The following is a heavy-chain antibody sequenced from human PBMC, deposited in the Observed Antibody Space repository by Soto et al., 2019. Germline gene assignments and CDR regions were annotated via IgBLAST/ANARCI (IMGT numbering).Heavy chain of an antibody. CDR1: GGSISSGGYY. CDR3: AREDILTGRRFDY. V-gene: IGHV4-31*03. CDR2: IYYSGST. D-gene: IGHD3-9*01. Sequence: SETLSLTCTVSGGSISSGGYYWSWIRQHPGKGLEWIGYIYYSGSTYYNPSLKSRVTISVDTSKNQFSLKLSSVTAADTAVYYCAREDILTGRRFDYWGQGTLVTVSS. J-gene: IGHJ4*02.